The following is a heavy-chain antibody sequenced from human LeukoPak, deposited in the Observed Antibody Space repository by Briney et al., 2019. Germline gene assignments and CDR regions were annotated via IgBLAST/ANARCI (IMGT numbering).Heavy chain of an antibody. Sequence: PGRSLRLSCAASGFTFDDYAMHWVRQAPGKGLEWVSGVTWNSDNIGYADSVKGRFTISRDNAKNSLYLQMNSLRAEDTAVYYCARGPGYCSGGSCYDYWGQGTLVTVSS. CDR3: ARGPGYCSGGSCYDY. J-gene: IGHJ4*02. CDR2: VTWNSDNI. CDR1: GFTFDDYA. V-gene: IGHV3-9*01. D-gene: IGHD2-15*01.